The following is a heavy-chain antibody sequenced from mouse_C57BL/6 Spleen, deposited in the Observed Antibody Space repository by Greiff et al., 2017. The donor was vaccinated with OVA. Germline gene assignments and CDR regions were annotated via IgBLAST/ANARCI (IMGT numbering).Heavy chain of an antibody. CDR2: IYPGDGDT. J-gene: IGHJ1*03. V-gene: IGHV1-80*01. D-gene: IGHD2-5*01. Sequence: LVESGAELVKPGASVKISCKASGYAFSSYWMNWVKQRPGKGLEWIGQIYPGDGDTNYNGKFKGKATLTADKSSSTAYMQLSSLTSEDSAVYFCAREGSNRYFDVWGTGTTVTVSS. CDR3: AREGSNRYFDV. CDR1: GYAFSSYW.